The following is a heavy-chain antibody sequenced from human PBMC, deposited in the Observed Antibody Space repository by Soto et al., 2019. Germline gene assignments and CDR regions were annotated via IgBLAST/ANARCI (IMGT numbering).Heavy chain of an antibody. D-gene: IGHD4-4*01. J-gene: IGHJ6*02. CDR2: ISYDGSNK. V-gene: IGHV3-30*18. CDR3: AKRKTTVTPFYYYYYGMDV. CDR1: GFTFSSYG. Sequence: ESGGGVVQPGRSLRLSCAASGFTFSSYGMHWVRQAPGKGLEWVAVISYDGSNKYYADSVKGRFTISRDNSKNTLYLQMNSLRAEDTAVYYCAKRKTTVTPFYYYYYGMDVWGQGTTVTVS.